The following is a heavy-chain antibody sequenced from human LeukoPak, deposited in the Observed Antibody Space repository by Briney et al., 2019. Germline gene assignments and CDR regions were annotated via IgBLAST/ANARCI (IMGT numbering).Heavy chain of an antibody. V-gene: IGHV4-39*07. CDR1: GGSISSGGYY. J-gene: IGHJ4*02. D-gene: IGHD6-19*01. CDR3: ARTTTAVAGTPFDY. CDR2: INHSGST. Sequence: PSETLSLTCTVSGGSISSGGYYWSWIRQPPGKGLEWIGEINHSGSTNYNPSLKSRVTISVDTSKNQFSLKLSSVTAADTAVYYCARTTTAVAGTPFDYWGQGTLVTVSS.